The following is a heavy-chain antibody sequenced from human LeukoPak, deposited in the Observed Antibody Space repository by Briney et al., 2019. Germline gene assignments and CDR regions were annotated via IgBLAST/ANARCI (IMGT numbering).Heavy chain of an antibody. CDR3: VRGGIQVSGIDEIDY. Sequence: GGSLGLSCAASGFTYRSYDMHWVRQATGKGPEWASAVGISGDTYYAGSVKGRFTISRENAKNSLYLQMNSLTAGDTAVYYCVRGGIQVSGIDEIDYWGQGTLVTVSS. J-gene: IGHJ4*02. CDR1: GFTYRSYD. CDR2: VGISGDT. V-gene: IGHV3-13*01. D-gene: IGHD6-19*01.